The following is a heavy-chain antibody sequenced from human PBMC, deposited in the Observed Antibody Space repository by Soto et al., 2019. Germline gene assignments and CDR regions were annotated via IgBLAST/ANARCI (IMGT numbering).Heavy chain of an antibody. V-gene: IGHV3-30*18. J-gene: IGHJ4*02. Sequence: PGGSLRLSCAASGFTFSSYGMHWVRQAPGKGLEWVAVISYDGSNKYYADSVEGRFTISRDNSKNTLYLQMNSLRAEDTAVYYCAKDQFLDYWGQGTLVTVSS. CDR3: AKDQFLDY. CDR1: GFTFSSYG. CDR2: ISYDGSNK. D-gene: IGHD2-21*01.